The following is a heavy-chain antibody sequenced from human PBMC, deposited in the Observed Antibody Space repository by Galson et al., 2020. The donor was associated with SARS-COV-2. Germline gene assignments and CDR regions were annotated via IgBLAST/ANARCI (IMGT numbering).Heavy chain of an antibody. V-gene: IGHV3-49*04. J-gene: IGHJ4*02. CDR3: ARDLLRRGRFDY. CDR2: IRSKAYGGTT. Sequence: GGSLRLSCTTSGFTFGDYGMSWVRQAPGKGLEWVGFIRSKAYGGTTEYAASVEGRFTISRDDSKSIAYLQMNSLKAEDTAVYYCARDLLRRGRFDYWGQGTLVAVSS. CDR1: GFTFGDYG. D-gene: IGHD2-15*01.